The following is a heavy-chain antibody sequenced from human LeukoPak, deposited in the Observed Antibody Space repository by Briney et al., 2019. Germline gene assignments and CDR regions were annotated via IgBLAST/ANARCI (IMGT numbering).Heavy chain of an antibody. CDR3: ASSYDFWSGYPFYY. Sequence: GGSLRLSCAASGFTFSSYWMHWVRQPPGKGLVWVSRINSDGSSTNYADSVRGRITISRDNAKNTLYLQTNSLRAEDTAVYYCASSYDFWSGYPFYYWGQGTLVTVSS. V-gene: IGHV3-74*01. CDR1: GFTFSSYW. CDR2: INSDGSST. J-gene: IGHJ4*02. D-gene: IGHD3-3*01.